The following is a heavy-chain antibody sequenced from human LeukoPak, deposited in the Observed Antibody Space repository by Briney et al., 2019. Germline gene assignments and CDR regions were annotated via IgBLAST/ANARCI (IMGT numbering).Heavy chain of an antibody. CDR3: AREAMVRGVIGPLKY. D-gene: IGHD3-10*01. Sequence: ASVKVSCKASGYTFTSYYMHWVRQAPGQGLEWVGIINPSGGSTSYAQKFQGRVTMTRDMSTSTVYMELSSLRSEDTAVYYCAREAMVRGVIGPLKYWGQGTLVTVSS. V-gene: IGHV1-46*01. CDR1: GYTFTSYY. J-gene: IGHJ4*02. CDR2: INPSGGST.